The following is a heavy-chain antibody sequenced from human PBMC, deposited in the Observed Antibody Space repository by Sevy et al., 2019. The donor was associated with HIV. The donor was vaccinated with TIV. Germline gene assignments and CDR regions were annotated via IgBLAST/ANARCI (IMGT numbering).Heavy chain of an antibody. V-gene: IGHV3-11*01. Sequence: GGSLRLSCAASGFTFSDYYMSWIRQAPGKGLEWVSYISSSGSTIYYADSVKGRFTISRDNAKNSLYLQMNSLRAEETAVYYCASAPTAIRDNYFDYWGQGTLVTVSS. D-gene: IGHD5-18*01. CDR3: ASAPTAIRDNYFDY. J-gene: IGHJ4*02. CDR1: GFTFSDYY. CDR2: ISSSGSTI.